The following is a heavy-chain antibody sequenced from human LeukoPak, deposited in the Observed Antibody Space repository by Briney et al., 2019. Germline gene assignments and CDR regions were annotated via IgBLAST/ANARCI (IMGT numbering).Heavy chain of an antibody. CDR3: ARDGDPPPAHYYGSGSYYNVGYYYYGMDV. J-gene: IGHJ6*02. CDR2: ISSSSSYI. Sequence: PGGSLRLSCAASGFTFSSYSMNWVRQAPGKGLEWVSSISSSSSYIYYADSVKGRFTISRDNAKNSLYLQMNSLRAEDTAVYYCARDGDPPPAHYYGSGSYYNVGYYYYGMDVWGQGTTVTVSS. CDR1: GFTFSSYS. D-gene: IGHD3-10*01. V-gene: IGHV3-21*01.